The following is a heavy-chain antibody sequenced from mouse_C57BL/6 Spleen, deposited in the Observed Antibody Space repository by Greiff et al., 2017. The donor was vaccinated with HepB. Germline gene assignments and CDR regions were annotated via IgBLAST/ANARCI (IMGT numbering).Heavy chain of an antibody. CDR2: ISSGGDYI. D-gene: IGHD2-4*01. Sequence: EVQVVESGEGLVKPGGSLKLSCAASGFTFSSYAMSWVRQTPEKRLEWVAYISSGGDYIYYADTVKGRFTISRDNARNTLYLQMSSLKSEDTAMYYCTRVYYDYEWYFDVWGTGTTVTVAS. CDR1: GFTFSSYA. J-gene: IGHJ1*03. CDR3: TRVYYDYEWYFDV. V-gene: IGHV5-9-1*02.